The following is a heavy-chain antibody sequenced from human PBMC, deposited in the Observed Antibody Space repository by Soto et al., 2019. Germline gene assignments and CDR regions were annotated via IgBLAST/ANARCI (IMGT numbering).Heavy chain of an antibody. CDR1: GYTLTELS. Sequence: ASVKVSCKVSGYTLTELSMHWVRQAPGEGLEWMGGFDPEDGETIYAQKFQGRVTMTGDTSTDTAYMELSSLRSEDTAVYYCATVGERQWLPFDYWGQGTLVTVSS. D-gene: IGHD6-19*01. J-gene: IGHJ4*02. V-gene: IGHV1-24*01. CDR3: ATVGERQWLPFDY. CDR2: FDPEDGET.